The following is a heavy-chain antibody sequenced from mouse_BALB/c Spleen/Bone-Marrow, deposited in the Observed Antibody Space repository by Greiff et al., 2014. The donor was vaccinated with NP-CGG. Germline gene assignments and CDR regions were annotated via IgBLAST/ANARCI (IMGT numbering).Heavy chain of an antibody. Sequence: QVQLQQSGAELVRPGTSVKVSCKASGYAFTNYLIEWVKQRPGQGLEWIGMINPGSGGTNYNEKFEGKATLTADKSSSTAYMQLSSLTSDDSAVYFCARRDGSYFDYWGQGTTLTVSS. CDR3: ARRDGSYFDY. CDR1: GYAFTNYL. J-gene: IGHJ2*01. D-gene: IGHD3-3*01. CDR2: INPGSGGT. V-gene: IGHV1-54*01.